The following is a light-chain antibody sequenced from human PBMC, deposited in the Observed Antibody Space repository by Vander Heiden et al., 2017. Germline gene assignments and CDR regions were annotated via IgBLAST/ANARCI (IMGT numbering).Light chain of an antibody. V-gene: IGLV3-21*02. CDR1: NIGSKS. J-gene: IGLJ2*01. Sequence: SYVLTQPPSVSVAPGQTARITCGGDNIGSKSVHWYQQKPGQAPVLVVHDDNFRPSGIPERVSSSKSGNTATLIINRVEAGDEADYYCQVWDSTSGHVVFGGGTKLTVL. CDR3: QVWDSTSGHVV. CDR2: DDN.